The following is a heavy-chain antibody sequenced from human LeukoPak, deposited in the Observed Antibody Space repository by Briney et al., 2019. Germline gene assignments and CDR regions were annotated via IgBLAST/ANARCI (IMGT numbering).Heavy chain of an antibody. D-gene: IGHD3-22*01. CDR2: ISGSGGST. CDR1: GFTFSSYA. CDR3: ARVSGEYDSSSFDY. J-gene: IGHJ4*02. V-gene: IGHV3-23*01. Sequence: PGGSLRLSCAASGFTFSSYAMSWVRQAPGKGLEWVSAISGSGGSTYYADSVKGRFTISRDNSRYTLYLQMNSLRAEDTAVYYCARVSGEYDSSSFDYWGQGTLVTVSS.